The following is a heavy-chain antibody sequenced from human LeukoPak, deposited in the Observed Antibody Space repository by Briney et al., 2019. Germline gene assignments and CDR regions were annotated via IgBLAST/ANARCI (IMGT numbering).Heavy chain of an antibody. J-gene: IGHJ5*02. CDR1: GGSISSYY. CDR3: ARGRWRIQLDP. CDR2: IYYSGST. V-gene: IGHV4-59*01. Sequence: PSETLSLTCTVSGGSISSYYWSWIRQPPGKGLEWIGCIYYSGSTNYNPSLKSRVTISVDTSKNQFSLKLSSVTAAGTAVYYCARGRWRIQLDPWGQGTLVTVSS. D-gene: IGHD5-18*01.